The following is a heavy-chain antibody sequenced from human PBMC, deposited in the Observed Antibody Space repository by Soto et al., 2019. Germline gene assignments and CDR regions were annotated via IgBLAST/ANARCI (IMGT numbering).Heavy chain of an antibody. CDR2: IKSKTGGGTA. D-gene: IGHD3-9*01. CDR1: GFNLSHPW. Sequence: KTGGSLRLSCVASGFNLSHPWMTWVRQAAGKGLEWVGRIKSKTGGGTADYAAPVKGRATISRDDSKNTVYLQMNSLKTEDTAVYYCTTGIYYDILTGYHNVAYWGQGALVTVSS. CDR3: TTGIYYDILTGYHNVAY. J-gene: IGHJ4*02. V-gene: IGHV3-15*01.